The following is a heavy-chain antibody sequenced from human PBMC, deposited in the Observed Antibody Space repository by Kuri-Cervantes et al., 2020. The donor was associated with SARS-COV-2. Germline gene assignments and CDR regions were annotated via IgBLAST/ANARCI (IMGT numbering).Heavy chain of an antibody. V-gene: IGHV3-30*02. CDR3: AKDMISRLLWFGESPYNWFDP. J-gene: IGHJ5*02. D-gene: IGHD3-10*01. Sequence: GESLKISCAASGFTFSSYGMHWVRQAPGKGLEWVAFIRYDGSNKYYADSVKGRFTISRDNSKNTLYLQMNSLRAEDTAVYYCAKDMISRLLWFGESPYNWFDPWGQGTLVTVSS. CDR1: GFTFSSYG. CDR2: IRYDGSNK.